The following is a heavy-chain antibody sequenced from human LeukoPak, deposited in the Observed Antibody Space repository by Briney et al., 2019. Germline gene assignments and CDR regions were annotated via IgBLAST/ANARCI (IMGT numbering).Heavy chain of an antibody. CDR3: ATETNGRHYDY. CDR2: IGPTGFDR. CDR1: GLTFSTSG. J-gene: IGHJ4*02. V-gene: IGHV3-21*06. Sequence: PGGSLRLSCTTSGLTFSTSGFNWVRQAPGKGLEWVASIGPTGFDRYHADSIKGRFTISRDNANNFLYLQTDSLRAEDTAVYYCATETNGRHYDYWGLGTLLTVSS. D-gene: IGHD1-14*01.